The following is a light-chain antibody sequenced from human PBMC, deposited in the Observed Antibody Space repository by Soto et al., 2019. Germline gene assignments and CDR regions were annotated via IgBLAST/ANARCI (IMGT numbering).Light chain of an antibody. Sequence: QSVLTQPPSVSGAPGQRVTISCTGSSSNIGATYDVQWYQQLPGTAPKLLIYGNSNRPSGVPDRFSGSKSGTSASLAITGLQADDEADYCCQSYDSSLSAHDVFGTGTKLTVL. CDR1: SSNIGATYD. CDR2: GNS. CDR3: QSYDSSLSAHDV. V-gene: IGLV1-40*01. J-gene: IGLJ1*01.